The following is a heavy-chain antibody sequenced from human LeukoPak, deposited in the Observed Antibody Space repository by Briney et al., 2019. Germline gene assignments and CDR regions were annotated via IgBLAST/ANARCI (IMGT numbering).Heavy chain of an antibody. V-gene: IGHV3-11*01. CDR1: GFTFSDYY. CDR2: ISSSGSTI. CDR3: ARGTIDFGVVIIGGEFDY. Sequence: PGGSLRLSCAASGFTFSDYYMSWIRQAPGKGLEWVSYISSSGSTIYYADSVKGRFTISRDNAKNSLYLQMNSLRAEDTAVYYCARGTIDFGVVIIGGEFDYWGQGTLVTVSS. D-gene: IGHD3-3*01. J-gene: IGHJ4*02.